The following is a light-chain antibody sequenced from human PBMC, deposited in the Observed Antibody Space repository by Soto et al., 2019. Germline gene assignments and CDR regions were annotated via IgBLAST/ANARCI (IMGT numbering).Light chain of an antibody. J-gene: IGKJ2*01. CDR3: QQYNNWPPKHT. CDR1: QSVSSN. V-gene: IGKV3-15*01. CDR2: GAS. Sequence: EIVMTQSPATLSVSQGERATLSCRASQSVSSNLAWYQQKPGQAPRLLIYGASTRATGIPARFSGSGSGTEFTLTISSLQSEDFAVYYCQQYNNWPPKHTFGQGTKLEIK.